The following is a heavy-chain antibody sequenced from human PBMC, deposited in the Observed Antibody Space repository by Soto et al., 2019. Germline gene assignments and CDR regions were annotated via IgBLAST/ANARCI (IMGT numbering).Heavy chain of an antibody. CDR3: ARTTVDTAMVSYYFDY. J-gene: IGHJ4*02. CDR2: IIPIFGTA. Sequence: QVQLVQSGAEVKKPGSSVKVSCKASGGTFSSYAISWVRQAPGQGLEWMGGIIPIFGTANYAQKFQGRVKITADESTSTAYMELSSLRSEDTAVYYCARTTVDTAMVSYYFDYWGQGTLVTVSS. V-gene: IGHV1-69*12. CDR1: GGTFSSYA. D-gene: IGHD5-18*01.